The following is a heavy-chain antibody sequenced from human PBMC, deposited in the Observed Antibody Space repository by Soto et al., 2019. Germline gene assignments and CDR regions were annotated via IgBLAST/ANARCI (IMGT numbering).Heavy chain of an antibody. J-gene: IGHJ5*02. CDR1: GFTFSSYA. V-gene: IGHV3-64*01. Sequence: GGSLRLSCAASGFTFSSYAMHWVRQAPGKGLEYVSAISSNGGSTYYANSVKGRFTISRDNSKNTLYLQMGSLRAEDMAVYYCARDALSFYCGGDCYSGWFDPWGQGTLVTVSS. D-gene: IGHD2-21*01. CDR2: ISSNGGST. CDR3: ARDALSFYCGGDCYSGWFDP.